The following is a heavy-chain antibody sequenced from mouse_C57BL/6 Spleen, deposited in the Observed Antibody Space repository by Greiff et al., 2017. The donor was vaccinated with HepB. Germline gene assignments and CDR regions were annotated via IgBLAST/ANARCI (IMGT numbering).Heavy chain of an antibody. CDR1: GFSFNTYA. Sequence: EVMLVESGGGLVQPKGSLKLSCAASGFSFNTYAMNWVRQAPGKGLEWVARIRSKSNNYATYYADSVKDRFTISRDDSESMLYLQMNNLKTEDTAMYYCVRPYYYGWYFDVWGTGTTVTVSS. CDR2: IRSKSNNYAT. CDR3: VRPYYYGWYFDV. J-gene: IGHJ1*03. D-gene: IGHD1-1*01. V-gene: IGHV10-1*01.